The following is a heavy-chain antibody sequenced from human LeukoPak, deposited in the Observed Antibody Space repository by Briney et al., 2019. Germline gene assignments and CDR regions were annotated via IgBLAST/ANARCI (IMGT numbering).Heavy chain of an antibody. Sequence: GESLKISCKGSGYTFSSYWIGWVRQMPGKGLEWMGVIYPGDSDTRYSPSLQGQVTISVDTSIGTAYLQWSSLKASDTAIYYCARQNDFRLDYWGQGTLVTVSS. CDR2: IYPGDSDT. CDR3: ARQNDFRLDY. J-gene: IGHJ4*02. CDR1: GYTFSSYW. V-gene: IGHV5-51*01. D-gene: IGHD3-3*01.